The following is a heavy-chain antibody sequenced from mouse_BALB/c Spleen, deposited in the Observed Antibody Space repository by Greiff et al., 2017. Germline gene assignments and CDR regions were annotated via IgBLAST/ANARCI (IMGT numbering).Heavy chain of an antibody. CDR2: IDPENGNT. Sequence: VQLQQSGAELVRPGALVKLSCKASGFNIKDYYMHWVKQRPEQGLEWIGWIDPENGNTIYDPKFQGKASITADTSSNTAYLQRSSLTSEDTAVYYCALITTVVVPYAMDYWGQGTSVTVSS. D-gene: IGHD1-1*01. CDR3: ALITTVVVPYAMDY. J-gene: IGHJ4*01. V-gene: IGHV14-1*02. CDR1: GFNIKDYY.